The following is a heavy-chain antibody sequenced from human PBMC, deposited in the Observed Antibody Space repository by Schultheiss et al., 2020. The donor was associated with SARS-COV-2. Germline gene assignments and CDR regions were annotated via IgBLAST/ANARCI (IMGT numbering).Heavy chain of an antibody. CDR3: ARPSEGYFDY. CDR2: INHSGST. Sequence: SETLSLTCTVSGGSISGYYWSWIRQPPGKGLEWIGEINHSGSTNYNPSLKSRVTISVDTSKNQFSLKLSSVTAADTAVYYCARPSEGYFDYWGQGTLVTVSS. D-gene: IGHD3-3*01. V-gene: IGHV4-34*01. J-gene: IGHJ4*02. CDR1: GGSISGYY.